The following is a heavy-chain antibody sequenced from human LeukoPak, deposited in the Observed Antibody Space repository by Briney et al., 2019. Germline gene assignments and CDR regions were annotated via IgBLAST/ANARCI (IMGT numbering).Heavy chain of an antibody. CDR2: IYSGGST. V-gene: IGHV3-66*01. Sequence: QAGGSLRLSCAASGITVSSNDMSWVRQAPGKGLEWVSVIYSGGSTYYADSVKGRFTISRDISKNTLYLQMNSLRAEDTAVYYCARGPTVQEDLDYWGQGTLVTVSS. CDR1: GITVSSND. CDR3: ARGPTVQEDLDY. J-gene: IGHJ4*02.